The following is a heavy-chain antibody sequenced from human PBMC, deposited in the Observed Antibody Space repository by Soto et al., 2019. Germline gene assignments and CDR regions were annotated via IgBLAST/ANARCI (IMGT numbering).Heavy chain of an antibody. CDR3: ARDSFLAGTTPYYFDY. CDR2: TYYRSKWYN. CDR1: GDSVSSNSAA. J-gene: IGHJ4*02. D-gene: IGHD1-7*01. Sequence: KQSQTLSLTCAISGDSVSSNSAAWNWIRQSPSRGLEWLGRTYYRSKWYNDYAVSVKSRITINPDTSKNQFSLQLNSVTPEDTAVYYCARDSFLAGTTPYYFDYWGQGTLVTVSS. V-gene: IGHV6-1*01.